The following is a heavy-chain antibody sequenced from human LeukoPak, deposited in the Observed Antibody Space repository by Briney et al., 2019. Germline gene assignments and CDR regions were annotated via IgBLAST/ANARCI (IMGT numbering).Heavy chain of an antibody. V-gene: IGHV1-2*02. Sequence: ASVKVSCKASGYTFTGYYMHWVRQAPGQGLEWMGWINPNSGDTNYAQKFKGRVAMTRDTSIRAAYMQLRSLRFDDTAVYYCSRAADVVLVHHSDDWGQGTLVTVSS. J-gene: IGHJ4*02. CDR1: GYTFTGYY. CDR3: SRAADVVLVHHSDD. CDR2: INPNSGDT. D-gene: IGHD2-8*02.